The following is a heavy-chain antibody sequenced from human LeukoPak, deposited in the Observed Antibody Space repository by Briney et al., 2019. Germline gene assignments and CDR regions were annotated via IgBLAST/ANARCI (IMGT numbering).Heavy chain of an antibody. V-gene: IGHV1-69*04. CDR2: IIPILGIA. CDR3: ARPPRGSSGFDY. D-gene: IGHD3-10*01. J-gene: IGHJ4*02. Sequence: GASVKVSCKASGGTFSSYAISWVRQAPGQGLEWMGRIIPILGIANYAQKFQGRVTITADKSTSTAYMELSSLRSEDTAVYYCARPPRGSSGFDYWGQGTLVTVSS. CDR1: GGTFSSYA.